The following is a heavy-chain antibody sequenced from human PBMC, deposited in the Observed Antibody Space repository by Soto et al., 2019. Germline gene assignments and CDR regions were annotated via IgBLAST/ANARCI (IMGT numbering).Heavy chain of an antibody. CDR3: ARAGGCNAKTFAY. D-gene: IGHD6-25*01. CDR1: GGTFSSYT. CDR2: IIPILGIA. Sequence: SVKVSCKASGGTFSSYTISWVRQAPGQGLEWMGRIIPILGIANYAQKFQGRVTITADKSTSTAYMELSSLRSEDTAVYYCARAGGCNAKTFAYWGQGTLVTGSS. J-gene: IGHJ4*02. V-gene: IGHV1-69*02.